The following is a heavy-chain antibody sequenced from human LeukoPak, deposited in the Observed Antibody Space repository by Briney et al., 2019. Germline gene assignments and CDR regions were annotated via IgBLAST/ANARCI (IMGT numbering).Heavy chain of an antibody. Sequence: ASVKVSCKASGYTFTSYAMNWVRQAPGQGLEWMGWISAYNGNTNYAQKLQGRVTMTTDTSTSTAYMGLRSLRSDDTAVYYCARALAVAGLPIDYWGQGTLVTVSS. CDR3: ARALAVAGLPIDY. CDR1: GYTFTSYA. CDR2: ISAYNGNT. J-gene: IGHJ4*02. D-gene: IGHD6-19*01. V-gene: IGHV1-18*01.